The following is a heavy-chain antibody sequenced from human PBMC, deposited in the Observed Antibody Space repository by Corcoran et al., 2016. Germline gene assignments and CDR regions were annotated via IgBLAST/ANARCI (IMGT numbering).Heavy chain of an antibody. D-gene: IGHD6-6*01. J-gene: IGHJ6*02. V-gene: IGHV1-69*01. CDR1: GGTFSSYA. Sequence: QVQLVQSGAEVKKPGSSVKVSCKASGGTFSSYAITWVRQAPGQGLEWMGGIIPIFGTANYAQKFQGRVTITADESTSKAYMELSSLRSEDTAVYYCASRPVYYYAMDVWGQGTTVTVSS. CDR2: IIPIFGTA. CDR3: ASRPVYYYAMDV.